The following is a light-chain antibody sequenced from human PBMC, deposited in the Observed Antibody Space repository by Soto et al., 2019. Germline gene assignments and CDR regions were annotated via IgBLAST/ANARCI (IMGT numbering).Light chain of an antibody. CDR1: MRDVGAYNL. CDR2: GYS. CDR3: QSYDSSLNGWV. J-gene: IGLJ3*02. Sequence: QSALTQPASVSGSPGQSITISCAGTMRDVGAYNLVSWYQQHPGTAPKLLIYGYSNRPSGVPDRFSGSKSGTSASLAITGLQAEDEADYYCQSYDSSLNGWVFGGGTKLTVL. V-gene: IGLV2-14*01.